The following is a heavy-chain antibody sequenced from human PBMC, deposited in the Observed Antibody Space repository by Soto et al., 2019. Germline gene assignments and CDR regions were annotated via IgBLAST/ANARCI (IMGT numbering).Heavy chain of an antibody. D-gene: IGHD3-10*01. CDR1: GYTLTSYG. J-gene: IGHJ3*02. V-gene: IGHV1-18*04. CDR3: ARDLYYYGSGSFLDTFDI. CDR2: ISAYKGYT. Sequence: QVHLVQSGAEVKKPGASVKVSCKASGYTLTSYGISWVRQAPGRGPEWIGWISAYKGYTYYAQNLQGRVTMTTDTPTNTAYMELRSLTSDDTAVYYCARDLYYYGSGSFLDTFDIWGQGTMVTVSS.